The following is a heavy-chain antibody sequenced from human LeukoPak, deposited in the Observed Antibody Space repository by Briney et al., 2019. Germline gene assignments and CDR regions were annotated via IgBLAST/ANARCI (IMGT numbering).Heavy chain of an antibody. J-gene: IGHJ3*02. Sequence: PSETLSLTCTVSGGSISSGSYYWSWIRQPAGKELEWIGRIYTSGSTNYNPSLKSRVTISVDTSKNQFSLKLSSVTAADTAVYYCARDLAVAHAFDIWGQGTMVTVSS. D-gene: IGHD6-19*01. V-gene: IGHV4-61*02. CDR3: ARDLAVAHAFDI. CDR2: IYTSGST. CDR1: GGSISSGSYY.